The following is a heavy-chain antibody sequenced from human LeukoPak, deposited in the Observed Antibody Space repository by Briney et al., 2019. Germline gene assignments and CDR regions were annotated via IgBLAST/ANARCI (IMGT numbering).Heavy chain of an antibody. J-gene: IGHJ4*02. CDR3: ARAGYSSSWYDY. Sequence: WASVTVSFKASGGTFSIYAISWVRQAPGQGLEWMGRIIPILGIANYAQKFQGRVTTTADKSTSTAYMELSSLRSEDTAVYYCARAGYSSSWYDYWGQGTLVTVSS. V-gene: IGHV1-69*04. CDR2: IIPILGIA. CDR1: GGTFSIYA. D-gene: IGHD6-13*01.